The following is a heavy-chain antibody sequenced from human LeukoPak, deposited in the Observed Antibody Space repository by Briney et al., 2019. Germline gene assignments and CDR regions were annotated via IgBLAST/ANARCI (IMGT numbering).Heavy chain of an antibody. CDR1: GFTVSSNY. Sequence: QSGGSLRLSCAVSGFTVSSNYMSWVRQAPGKGLEWVSVIYSGGSTYYADSVKGRFTISRDNSKNTLYLQMNSLRAEDTAVYYCARGLPGGYYYYMDVWGKGATVTVSS. D-gene: IGHD2-21*02. CDR2: IYSGGST. J-gene: IGHJ6*03. V-gene: IGHV3-53*01. CDR3: ARGLPGGYYYYMDV.